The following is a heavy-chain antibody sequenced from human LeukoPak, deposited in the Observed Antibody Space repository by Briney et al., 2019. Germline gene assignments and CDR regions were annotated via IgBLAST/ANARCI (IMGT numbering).Heavy chain of an antibody. V-gene: IGHV3-74*01. CDR2: IDDDGSIT. D-gene: IGHD1-26*01. CDR1: GFTFSGSW. J-gene: IGHJ4*02. CDR3: ARALGSYSDY. Sequence: GGSLRLSCAASGFTFSGSWMHWVRQAPGKGLVWVSRIDDDGSITTYADSVKGRFTISRDNAKNTLYLQMNSLRAEDTAVYYCARALGSYSDYWGQGTLVTVSS.